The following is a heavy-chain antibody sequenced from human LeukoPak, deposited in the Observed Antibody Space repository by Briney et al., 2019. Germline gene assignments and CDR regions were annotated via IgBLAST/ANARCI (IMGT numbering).Heavy chain of an antibody. J-gene: IGHJ4*02. CDR2: IASKTYGGTT. V-gene: IGHV3-15*04. CDR3: IGTFLGY. Sequence: GGSLRLSCAASGFTFSSAWMSWVRQAPGKGLEWVGRIASKTYGGTTDYAAPVKGRFTISRDDSKNTLYLQMNSLKSEDTAVYYCIGTFLGYWGQGTLVTVSS. CDR1: GFTFSSAW. D-gene: IGHD2/OR15-2a*01.